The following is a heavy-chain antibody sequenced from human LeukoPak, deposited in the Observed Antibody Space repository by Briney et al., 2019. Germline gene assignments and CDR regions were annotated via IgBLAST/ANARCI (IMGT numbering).Heavy chain of an antibody. Sequence: SETLSLTCTVSGGSISSHYWSWIRQPPGKGLEWIGYIYYSGSTNYNPFLKSRATISVDTSKNQFSLKLSSVTAADTAVYYCARGKSIAAGIYTLDYWGQGTLVTVSS. D-gene: IGHD6-13*01. V-gene: IGHV4-59*11. CDR1: GGSISSHY. J-gene: IGHJ4*02. CDR3: ARGKSIAAGIYTLDY. CDR2: IYYSGST.